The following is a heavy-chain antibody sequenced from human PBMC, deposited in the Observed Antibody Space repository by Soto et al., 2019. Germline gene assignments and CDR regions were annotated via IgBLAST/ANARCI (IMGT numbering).Heavy chain of an antibody. V-gene: IGHV3-23*01. D-gene: IGHD4-4*01. CDR3: ARVASDYINSADH. Sequence: EVQLLESGGGLVQPGGSLRLSCAASGFIFNAYAMTWVRQAPGKGLEWVSAIGGSGGNTYYAASVKGRFTISRDNSKDKVDLEMNRLRVDDTAVDFCARVASDYINSADHWGQGILVTVSS. J-gene: IGHJ4*02. CDR2: IGGSGGNT. CDR1: GFIFNAYA.